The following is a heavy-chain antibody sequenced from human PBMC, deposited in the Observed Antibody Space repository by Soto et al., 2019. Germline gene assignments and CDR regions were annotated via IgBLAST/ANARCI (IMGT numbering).Heavy chain of an antibody. CDR3: ARVASRYTATWYVDF. Sequence: TGGSLRLSCAASGFTFTTYPMHWVRQAPGKGLDWVAIISYDGNTKYYADSVKGRFTISRDISKNTLYLQMNSLSPDDTAVYYCARVASRYTATWYVDFWGQGTLVTVSS. CDR1: GFTFTTYP. V-gene: IGHV3-30-3*01. D-gene: IGHD3-16*02. J-gene: IGHJ4*01. CDR2: ISYDGNTK.